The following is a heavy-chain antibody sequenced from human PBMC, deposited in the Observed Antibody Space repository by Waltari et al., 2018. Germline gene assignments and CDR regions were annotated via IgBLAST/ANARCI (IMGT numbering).Heavy chain of an antibody. D-gene: IGHD2-8*01. J-gene: IGHJ2*01. CDR1: GGSISSSSYY. CDR3: ARHPAMTIMLWYFDL. V-gene: IGHV4-39*01. CDR2: IYYSGRT. Sequence: QLQLQESGPGLVKPSETLSLTCTVSGGSISSSSYYWGWIRQPPGKGLEWIGSIYYSGRTYYNPSLKSRVTISVDTSKNQFSLKLSSVTAADMAVYYCARHPAMTIMLWYFDLWGRGTLVTVSS.